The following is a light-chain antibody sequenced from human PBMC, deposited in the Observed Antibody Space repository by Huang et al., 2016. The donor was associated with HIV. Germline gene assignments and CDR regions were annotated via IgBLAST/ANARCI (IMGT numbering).Light chain of an antibody. CDR3: MQGTHWPPIT. J-gene: IGKJ5*01. Sequence: DVVLTQSPLSLPVTLGQPASISCWFSQSLISSDGNTYLIWFQPRPGQSPRRLIYKNSNRDSGFPDRFSGSGSDSDFTLKISKVEAEDVAVYYCMQGTHWPPITFGQGTRLEI. V-gene: IGKV2-30*01. CDR2: KNS. CDR1: QSLISSDGNTY.